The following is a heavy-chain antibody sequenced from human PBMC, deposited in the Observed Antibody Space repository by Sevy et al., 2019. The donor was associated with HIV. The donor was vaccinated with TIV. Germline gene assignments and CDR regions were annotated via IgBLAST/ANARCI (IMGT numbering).Heavy chain of an antibody. V-gene: IGHV4-59*08. J-gene: IGHJ4*02. CDR1: DDSLTSDY. CDR2: IYNTGST. Sequence: SETLSLTCIVSDDSLTSDYWSWIRQPPGKGLEWIAYIYNTGSTNYNPSLKSRVSISVDTSKNQLSLRLGSVTAADTAVYYCAKHGRDFWSRFYTGIDYWGQGTQVTVSS. CDR3: AKHGRDFWSRFYTGIDY. D-gene: IGHD3-3*01.